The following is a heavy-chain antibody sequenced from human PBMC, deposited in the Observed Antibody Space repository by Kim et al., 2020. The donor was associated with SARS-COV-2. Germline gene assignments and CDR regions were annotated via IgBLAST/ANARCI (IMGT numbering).Heavy chain of an antibody. D-gene: IGHD1-26*01. J-gene: IGHJ4*02. CDR3: ARLLGSYPAAVDY. Sequence: RYSPAIQDQVTSSTDKSISTAYLQWSSLKASDTAMYYCARLLGSYPAAVDYWGQGTLVTVSS. V-gene: IGHV5-51*01.